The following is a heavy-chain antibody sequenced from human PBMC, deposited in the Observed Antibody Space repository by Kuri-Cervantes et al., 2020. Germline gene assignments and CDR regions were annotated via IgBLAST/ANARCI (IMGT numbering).Heavy chain of an antibody. V-gene: IGHV3-23*01. CDR2: SGSGGGT. D-gene: IGHD6-13*01. CDR3: VSSSYDVAAAGLGAFDI. J-gene: IGHJ3*02. Sequence: GESLKISCAASGFTFSSYAMRWVRQAPGKGLEWVSTSGSGGGTSYADSVKGRFTIPRDNSKNTLYLQMNSLRAEDTAVYYCVSSSYDVAAAGLGAFDIWGQGTMVTVSS. CDR1: GFTFSSYA.